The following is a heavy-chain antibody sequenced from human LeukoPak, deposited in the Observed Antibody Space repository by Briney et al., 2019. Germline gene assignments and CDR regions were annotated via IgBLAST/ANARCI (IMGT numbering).Heavy chain of an antibody. Sequence: GGSLRLSCTASGFVFSNYAIHWVRQAPGKGLEWVAVISDDGTNAYYAGSVEGRFSISRDNSKSTVFLQMNSLRAEDTAVYYCARDRLRAFDYWGQGTLVTVSS. CDR1: GFVFSNYA. CDR3: ARDRLRAFDY. D-gene: IGHD5/OR15-5a*01. V-gene: IGHV3-30-3*01. J-gene: IGHJ4*02. CDR2: ISDDGTNA.